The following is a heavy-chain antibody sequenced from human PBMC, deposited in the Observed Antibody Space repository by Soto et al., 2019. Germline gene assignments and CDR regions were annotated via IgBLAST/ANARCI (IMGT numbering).Heavy chain of an antibody. J-gene: IGHJ4*02. CDR3: ARDLGSPGYFDY. Sequence: SETLSLTCTVSGGSISSGDYYWSWIRQPPGKGLEWIGYIYYSGSTYYNPSLKSRVTISVDTSKNQFPLKLSSVTAADTAVYYCARDLGSPGYFDYWGQGTLVTVSS. CDR2: IYYSGST. V-gene: IGHV4-30-4*01. CDR1: GGSISSGDYY.